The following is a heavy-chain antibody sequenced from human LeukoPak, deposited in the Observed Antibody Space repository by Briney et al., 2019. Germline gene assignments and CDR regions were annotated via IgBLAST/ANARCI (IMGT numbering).Heavy chain of an antibody. J-gene: IGHJ4*02. Sequence: GWSLRLSRAAPGFTFSSYAMSWLRQAPGKGLEWVSAISGSGGSTYYADSVKGRFTMSRDNSKNTLYLQMDSLRAEDTAVYYCAKDTYYYDSSGYYYLDYWGQGTLVTVSS. CDR2: ISGSGGST. CDR1: GFTFSSYA. CDR3: AKDTYYYDSSGYYYLDY. V-gene: IGHV3-23*01. D-gene: IGHD3-22*01.